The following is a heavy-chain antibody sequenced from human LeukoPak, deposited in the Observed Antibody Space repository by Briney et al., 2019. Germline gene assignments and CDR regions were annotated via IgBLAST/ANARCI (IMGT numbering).Heavy chain of an antibody. D-gene: IGHD3-22*01. CDR2: ISAYNGNT. J-gene: IGHJ4*02. Sequence: ASVKVSCKASGYTFTSYGISWVRQAPGQGPEWMGWISAYNGNTNYAQKLQGRVTMTTDTSTSTAYMELRSLRSDDTAVYYCARVPYYDSSGYYFDYWGQGTLVTVSS. V-gene: IGHV1-18*01. CDR3: ARVPYYDSSGYYFDY. CDR1: GYTFTSYG.